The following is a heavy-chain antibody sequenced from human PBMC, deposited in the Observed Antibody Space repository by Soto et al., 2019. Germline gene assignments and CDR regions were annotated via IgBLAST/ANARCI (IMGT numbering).Heavy chain of an antibody. Sequence: QVQLQQSGPGLVKPSETLSLTCSVSAGSMRNYYWSWIRQPPGKGLEWIGNVDDSGTTKYNPSLRSRVTISVDTSTNPFSLKLSSVIAADTAVYYCSRDVSCSGGSCYPNDWFDPWGQGTLVTVSS. D-gene: IGHD2-15*01. CDR1: AGSMRNYY. CDR3: SRDVSCSGGSCYPNDWFDP. J-gene: IGHJ5*02. CDR2: VDDSGTT. V-gene: IGHV4-59*01.